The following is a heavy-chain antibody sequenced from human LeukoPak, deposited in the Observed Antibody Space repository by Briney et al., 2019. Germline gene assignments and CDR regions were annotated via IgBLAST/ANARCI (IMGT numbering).Heavy chain of an antibody. V-gene: IGHV3-9*01. CDR3: AKDIGRYYYYGMDV. D-gene: IGHD3-16*01. CDR2: ISWNSGSI. Sequence: GGSLRLSCAASGFTFDDYAMHWVWQAPGKGLEWVSGISWNSGSIGYADSVKGRFTISRDNAKNSLYLQMNSLRAEDTALYYCAKDIGRYYYYGMDVWGQGTTVTVSS. J-gene: IGHJ6*02. CDR1: GFTFDDYA.